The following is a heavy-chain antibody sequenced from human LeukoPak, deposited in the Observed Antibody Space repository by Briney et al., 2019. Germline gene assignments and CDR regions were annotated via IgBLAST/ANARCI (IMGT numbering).Heavy chain of an antibody. V-gene: IGHV3-43*02. CDR1: GFTFDDYA. CDR2: ISGDGGST. Sequence: RPGGSLRLSCAASGFTFDDYAMHWVRQAPGKGLEWVSLISGDGGSTYYADSVKGRFTISRDNSKNSLYLQMNSLRTEDTALYYCAKGCSGGSCYSELLLGYWGQGTLVTVSS. J-gene: IGHJ4*02. D-gene: IGHD2-15*01. CDR3: AKGCSGGSCYSELLLGY.